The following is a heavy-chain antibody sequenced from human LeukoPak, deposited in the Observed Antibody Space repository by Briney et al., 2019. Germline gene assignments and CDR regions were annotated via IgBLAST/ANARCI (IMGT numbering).Heavy chain of an antibody. CDR2: ISSSSSTI. V-gene: IGHV3-48*02. CDR1: GFTVSNNY. Sequence: QAGGSLRLSCAASGFTVSNNYMTWVRQAPGKGLEWVSYISSSSSTIYYADSVKGRFTISRDNAKNSLYLQMNSLRDEDTAVYYCARDAPPRDYYYDSSGYYYNHHDYWGQGTLVTVSS. D-gene: IGHD3-22*01. CDR3: ARDAPPRDYYYDSSGYYYNHHDY. J-gene: IGHJ4*02.